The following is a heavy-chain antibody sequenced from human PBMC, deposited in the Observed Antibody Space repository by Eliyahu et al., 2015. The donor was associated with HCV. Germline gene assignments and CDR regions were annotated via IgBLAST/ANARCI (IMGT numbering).Heavy chain of an antibody. CDR3: ARPGAAAGTLGSRYYGMDV. D-gene: IGHD6-13*01. CDR1: GGTFSSYA. Sequence: QVQLVQSGAEVKKPGSSVKVSCKASGGTFSSYAISWVRQAPGQGLEWMGGIIPIFGTANYAQKFQGRVTITADESTSTAYMELSSLRSEDTAVYYCARPGAAAGTLGSRYYGMDVWGQGTTVTVSS. V-gene: IGHV1-69*01. J-gene: IGHJ6*02. CDR2: IIPIFGTA.